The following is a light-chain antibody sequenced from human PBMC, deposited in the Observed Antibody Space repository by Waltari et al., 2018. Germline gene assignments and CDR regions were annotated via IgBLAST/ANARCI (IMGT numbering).Light chain of an antibody. V-gene: IGLV2-14*01. CDR2: TVN. CDR3: SSYTRRSYWV. CDR1: SSDVGFYDF. J-gene: IGLJ3*02. Sequence: QSALTQPASVSGSPGQSITISCTGTSSDVGFYDFVSWFQQHPGKAPKVMIYTVNTRPSGVSNRFSGSKSANTASLTISGLQAEDEADYYCSSYTRRSYWVFGGGTQLTVL.